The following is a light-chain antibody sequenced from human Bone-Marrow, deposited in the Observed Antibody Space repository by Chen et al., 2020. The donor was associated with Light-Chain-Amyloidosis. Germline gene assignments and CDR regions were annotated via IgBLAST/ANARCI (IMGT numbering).Light chain of an antibody. CDR3: QSADSSGTYEVI. CDR1: DMPTKY. J-gene: IGLJ2*01. CDR2: KDT. Sequence: SYELTQPPSVSVSPGQTARITCSGDDMPTKYAYWYQQKPGQAPVMVIHKDTERPSGISERFSGSSSGKTATLTISGVKAEDDADYHCQSADSSGTYEVIFGGGTKLTVL. V-gene: IGLV3-25*03.